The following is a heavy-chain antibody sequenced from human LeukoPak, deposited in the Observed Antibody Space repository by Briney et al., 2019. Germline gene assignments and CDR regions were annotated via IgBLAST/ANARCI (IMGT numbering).Heavy chain of an antibody. D-gene: IGHD3-10*01. V-gene: IGHV1-2*04. CDR1: GYTFTGYY. CDR2: INPNSGGT. CDR3: ATGGITMVQN. J-gene: IGHJ4*02. Sequence: ASVKVSCKASGYTFTGYYMHWVRQAPGQGLEWMGWINPNSGGTNYAQKFKGWVTMTEDTSTDTAYMELSSLRSEDTAVYYCATGGITMVQNWGQGTLVTVSS.